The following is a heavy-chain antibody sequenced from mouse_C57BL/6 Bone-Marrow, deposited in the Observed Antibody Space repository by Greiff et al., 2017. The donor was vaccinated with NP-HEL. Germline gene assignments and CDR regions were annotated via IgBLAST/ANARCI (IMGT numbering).Heavy chain of an antibody. J-gene: IGHJ4*01. CDR1: GFSLTSYG. D-gene: IGHD2-1*01. CDR2: IWRGGST. CDR3: ARKEATMVTSYYAMDY. Sequence: QVQLQQSGPGLVQPSQTLSITCTVSGFSLTSYGVHWVRQSPGKGLEWLGVIWRGGSTAYNADIISRQSNSKDNSKSQVFFKMNSLQADDTAIYYCARKEATMVTSYYAMDYWGQGTSVTVSS. V-gene: IGHV2-2*01.